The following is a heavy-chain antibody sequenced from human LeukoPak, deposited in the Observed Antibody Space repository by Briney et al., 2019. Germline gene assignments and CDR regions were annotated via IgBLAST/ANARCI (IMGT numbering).Heavy chain of an antibody. V-gene: IGHV3-30*02. J-gene: IGHJ3*02. CDR3: AKGEREWPEDAFDI. Sequence: GGSLRLSCAASGFSFSNFGMFWVRQAPGKGLEWVAFIRYDGSNKYNADSVKGRFTISRDNSKNTLYLQMNSLKPEDTAVYFCAKGEREWPEDAFDIWGQGTMVTVSS. CDR1: GFSFSNFG. CDR2: IRYDGSNK. D-gene: IGHD1-14*01.